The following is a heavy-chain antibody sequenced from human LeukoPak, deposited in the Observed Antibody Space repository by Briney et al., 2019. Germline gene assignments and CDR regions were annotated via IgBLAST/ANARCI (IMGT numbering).Heavy chain of an antibody. Sequence: GGSLRLSCAASGFTFSSYAMSWVRQAPGKGLEWVSAISGSGGSTYYADSVKGRFTISRDNSKNTLYLQMNSLRAEDTAVYYCAKANSGYDILTGYYPTTYYYYMDVWGKGTTVTVSS. V-gene: IGHV3-23*01. CDR3: AKANSGYDILTGYYPTTYYYYMDV. J-gene: IGHJ6*03. CDR1: GFTFSSYA. CDR2: ISGSGGST. D-gene: IGHD3-9*01.